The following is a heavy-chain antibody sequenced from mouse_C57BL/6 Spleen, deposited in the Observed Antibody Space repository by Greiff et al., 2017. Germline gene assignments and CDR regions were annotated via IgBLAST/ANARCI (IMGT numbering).Heavy chain of an antibody. Sequence: DVKLVESGGGLVKPGGSLKLSCAASGFTFSDYGMHWVRQAPEKGLEWVAYISSGSSTIYYADTVKGRITIAGDNAKNTQFLQMTRLRSEDTAMYCCAIRSYAMDYWGQGTSVTVSS. CDR2: ISSGSSTI. J-gene: IGHJ4*01. CDR3: AIRSYAMDY. V-gene: IGHV5-17*01. D-gene: IGHD1-1*01. CDR1: GFTFSDYG.